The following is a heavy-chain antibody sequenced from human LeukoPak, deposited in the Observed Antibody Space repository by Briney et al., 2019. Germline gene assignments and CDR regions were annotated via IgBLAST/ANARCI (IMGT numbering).Heavy chain of an antibody. D-gene: IGHD3-10*01. CDR1: GYTFTSYY. J-gene: IGHJ6*04. Sequence: ASVKVSCRASGYTFTSYYMHWVRQAPGQGLEWMGIINPSGGSTSHAQKFQGRVTMTRDTSTSTVYMELSSLRSEDTAVYYCARVRAYYYGSGRYGMDVWGKGTTVTVSS. CDR2: INPSGGST. CDR3: ARVRAYYYGSGRYGMDV. V-gene: IGHV1-46*01.